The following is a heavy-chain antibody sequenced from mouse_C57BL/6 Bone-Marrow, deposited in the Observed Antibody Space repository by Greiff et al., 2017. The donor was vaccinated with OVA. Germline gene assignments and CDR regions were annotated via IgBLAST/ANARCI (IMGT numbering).Heavy chain of an antibody. Sequence: VQLQQSGAELAKPGASVKLSCKASGYTFTSYWMHWVKQRPGQGLEWIGYINPSSGYTKYNQKFKDKATLTVDKSSSTAYMQLNGQTEEDSAVYYCARGCVIGSSYVGYWYQGTALTVTA. J-gene: IGHJ2*01. V-gene: IGHV1-7*01. CDR1: GYTFTSYW. CDR3: ARGCVIGSSYVGY. CDR2: INPSSGYT. D-gene: IGHD1-1*01.